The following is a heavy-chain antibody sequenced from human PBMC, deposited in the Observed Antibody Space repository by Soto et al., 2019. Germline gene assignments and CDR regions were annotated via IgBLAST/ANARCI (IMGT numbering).Heavy chain of an antibody. CDR3: ARAPYSSRSNWFDP. J-gene: IGHJ5*02. CDR2: IYYSGST. CDR1: GGSITNGDYY. Sequence: SETLSLTCTVSGGSITNGDYYWSWIRQPPGKGLEWIGYIYYSGSTFYNPSLKSRVTISVDTSKNQFSLRLISVTAADTAVYYCARAPYSSRSNWFDPWGQGTLVTVSS. D-gene: IGHD6-13*01. V-gene: IGHV4-30-4*01.